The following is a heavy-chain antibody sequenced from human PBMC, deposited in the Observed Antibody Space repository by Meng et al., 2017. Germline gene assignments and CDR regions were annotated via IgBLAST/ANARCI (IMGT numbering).Heavy chain of an antibody. J-gene: IGHJ4*02. D-gene: IGHD6-13*01. CDR2: IDPKNGDT. Sequence: QVQLGQVGAEVKKPGASGKVSCKPSGYNFPDYYIHWVRQAPGQGLEWMGRIDPKNGDTHYAQKFQGRVTMTGDTSISTAYMDLSGLRSDDTAVYYCARDEDISAAGKLFGDYWGQGTLVTVSS. CDR3: ARDEDISAAGKLFGDY. CDR1: GYNFPDYY. V-gene: IGHV1-2*06.